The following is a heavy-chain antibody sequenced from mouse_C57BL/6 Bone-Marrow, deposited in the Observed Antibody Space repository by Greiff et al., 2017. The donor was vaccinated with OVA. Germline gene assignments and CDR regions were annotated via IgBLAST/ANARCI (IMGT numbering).Heavy chain of an antibody. Sequence: EVQLQQSGPELVKPGASVKISCKASGYTFTDYYMNWVKQSHGKSLEWIGDINPNNGGTSYNQKFKGKATLTVDKSSSTAYMELRSLTSEDSAVYYCARNSIWYPGAMDYWGQGTSVTVSS. J-gene: IGHJ4*01. V-gene: IGHV1-26*01. CDR1: GYTFTDYY. CDR3: ARNSIWYPGAMDY. D-gene: IGHD1-1*02. CDR2: INPNNGGT.